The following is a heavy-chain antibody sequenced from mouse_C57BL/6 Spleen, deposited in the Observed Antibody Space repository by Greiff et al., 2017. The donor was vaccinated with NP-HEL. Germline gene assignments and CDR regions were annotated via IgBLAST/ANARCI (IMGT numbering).Heavy chain of an antibody. Sequence: VQLQQSGAELVKPGASVKISCKASGYAFSSYWMNWVKQRPGKGHEWIGQIYPGDGDTNYNGKFKGKATLTADKSSSTAYMQLSSLTSEDSAVYFCARSHYYGTPPYYFDYWGQGTTLTVSS. CDR2: IYPGDGDT. J-gene: IGHJ2*01. CDR3: ARSHYYGTPPYYFDY. CDR1: GYAFSSYW. D-gene: IGHD1-1*01. V-gene: IGHV1-80*01.